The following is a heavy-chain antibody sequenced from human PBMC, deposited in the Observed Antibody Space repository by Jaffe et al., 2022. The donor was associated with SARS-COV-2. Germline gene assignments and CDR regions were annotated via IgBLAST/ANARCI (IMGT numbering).Heavy chain of an antibody. CDR3: AREGASLIQVYLHDASDI. Sequence: EVQLVESGGGLVKPGGSLKLSCVASGFTFSTYNMNWVRQAPGKGLEWVSSVSSSGNYIYYADSVKGRFTISRDNAKNSLHLQMNSLRAEDTAVYYCAREGASLIQVYLHDASDIWGRGTMVTVS. V-gene: IGHV3-21*01. CDR2: VSSSGNYI. D-gene: IGHD2-8*01. J-gene: IGHJ3*02. CDR1: GFTFSTYN.